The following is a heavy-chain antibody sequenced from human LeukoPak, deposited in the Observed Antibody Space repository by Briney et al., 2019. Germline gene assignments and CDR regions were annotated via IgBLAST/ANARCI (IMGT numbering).Heavy chain of an antibody. Sequence: GVSLKISCKGSGYRFTSYWIGWVRQMPGKGLEWMGLIYPDDSDTRYSPSFQGQVTISADKSISTAYLQWSSLKASDTAMYYCAIGGDSTTSCYRCFDYWGPGTLVTVSS. CDR2: IYPDDSDT. CDR3: AIGGDSTTSCYRCFDY. J-gene: IGHJ4*02. D-gene: IGHD2-2*02. V-gene: IGHV5-51*01. CDR1: GYRFTSYW.